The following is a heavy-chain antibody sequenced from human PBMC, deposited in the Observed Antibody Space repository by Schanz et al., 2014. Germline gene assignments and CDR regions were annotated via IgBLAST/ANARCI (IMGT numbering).Heavy chain of an antibody. CDR3: AKVVASGPTTGPFDP. J-gene: IGHJ5*02. CDR2: ISGSGGST. Sequence: EVQLVESGGGLVQPGGSLRLSCAASGFTFSSYAMSWVRQAPGKGLEWVSAISGSGGSTYYADSVKGRFTISRDNAKNSLYLQMNSLRAEDTAVYYCAKVVASGPTTGPFDPWGQGTLVTVSS. V-gene: IGHV3-23*04. D-gene: IGHD1-26*01. CDR1: GFTFSSYA.